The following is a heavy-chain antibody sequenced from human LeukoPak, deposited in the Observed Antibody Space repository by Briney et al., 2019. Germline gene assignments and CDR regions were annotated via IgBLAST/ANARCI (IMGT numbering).Heavy chain of an antibody. V-gene: IGHV4-34*01. Sequence: SETLSLTCAVYGGSFNGFYWTWIRQPPGKGLEWIGEINHSGSTNYNPSLKSRVTISVDTSKNQFSLKLSSVTAADTAVYNCARWSYAIGYNYFDYWGQGTLVTVSS. D-gene: IGHD2-8*01. CDR1: GGSFNGFY. CDR2: INHSGST. J-gene: IGHJ4*02. CDR3: ARWSYAIGYNYFDY.